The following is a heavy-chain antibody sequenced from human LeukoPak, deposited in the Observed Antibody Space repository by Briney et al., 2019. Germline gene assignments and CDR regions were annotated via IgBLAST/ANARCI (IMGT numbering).Heavy chain of an antibody. Sequence: SETQSLSCTVSGGSISSYCWSWIRQPPGKGLEWIGYIYYSGSTNYNPSLKSRVTISVDTSKNQFSLKLSSVTAADTAVYYCARGSFDWYGDYWGQGTLVTVSS. V-gene: IGHV4-59*01. J-gene: IGHJ4*02. CDR1: GGSISSYC. CDR3: ARGSFDWYGDY. CDR2: IYYSGST. D-gene: IGHD3-9*01.